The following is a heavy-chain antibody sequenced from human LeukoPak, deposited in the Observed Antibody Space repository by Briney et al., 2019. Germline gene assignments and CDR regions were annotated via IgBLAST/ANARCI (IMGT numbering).Heavy chain of an antibody. D-gene: IGHD2-2*03. CDR1: GFTVSSNY. Sequence: GGSLRLSCAASGFTVSSNYMSWVRQAPGEGLEWVSVIYSGGSTYYADSVKGRFTISRDNSKNTLYLQMNSLRAEDTAVYYCARSTNGYCSSTSCRPYYYYYYMDVWGKGTTVTISS. CDR2: IYSGGST. J-gene: IGHJ6*03. V-gene: IGHV3-66*01. CDR3: ARSTNGYCSSTSCRPYYYYYYMDV.